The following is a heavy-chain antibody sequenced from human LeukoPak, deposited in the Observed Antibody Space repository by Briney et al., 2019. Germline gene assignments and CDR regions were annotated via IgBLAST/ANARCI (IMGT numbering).Heavy chain of an antibody. CDR1: GYTLTELS. CDR3: ATCSSDCYSDAFDI. CDR2: FDPEDGET. V-gene: IGHV1-24*01. J-gene: IGHJ3*02. Sequence: ASVKVSCKVSGYTLTELSMHWVRQAPGKGLEWMGGFDPEDGETIYAQKFQGRVTMTEDTSTDTAYMELSSLRSEDTAVYYCATCSSDCYSDAFDIWGQGTMVTVSS. D-gene: IGHD2-15*01.